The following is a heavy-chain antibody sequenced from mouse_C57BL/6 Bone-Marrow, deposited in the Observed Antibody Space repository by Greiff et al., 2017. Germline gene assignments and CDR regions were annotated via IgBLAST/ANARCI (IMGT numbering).Heavy chain of an antibody. Sequence: QVQLQQPGAELVRPGTSVKLSCKASGYTFTSYWMHWVKQRPGQGLEWIGVIDPSDSYTNYNQKFKGKATLTVDTSSNTAYMQLSSLTSEDSAVYYCERFYYGSSMFAYWGQGTLVTVSA. CDR3: ERFYYGSSMFAY. CDR2: IDPSDSYT. CDR1: GYTFTSYW. V-gene: IGHV1-59*01. J-gene: IGHJ3*01. D-gene: IGHD1-1*01.